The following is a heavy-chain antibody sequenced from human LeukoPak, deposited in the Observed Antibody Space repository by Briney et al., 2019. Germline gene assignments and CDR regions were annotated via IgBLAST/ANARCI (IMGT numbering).Heavy chain of an antibody. CDR1: GFTFSSYA. CDR3: ARDSSYGDYHFDY. Sequence: LTGGSLRLSCAASGFTFSSYAMSWVRQAPGKGLEWVSAISGSGGSTYYADSVKGRFTISRDNSKNTLYLQMNSLRAEDTAVYYCARDSSYGDYHFDYWGQGTLVTVSS. J-gene: IGHJ4*02. D-gene: IGHD4-17*01. CDR2: ISGSGGST. V-gene: IGHV3-23*01.